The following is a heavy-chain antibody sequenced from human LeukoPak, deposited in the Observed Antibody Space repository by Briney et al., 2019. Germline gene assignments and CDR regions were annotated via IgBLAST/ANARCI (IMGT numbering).Heavy chain of an antibody. Sequence: ASVKVSCKASGYTFTGYYMHWVRQAPGQGLEWMAWINPNSGGTNYAQQFQGRVTMTRDTSISTAYMELSRLRSDDTAVYYCARMRAYDFWSEGYFDYWGQGTLVTVSS. D-gene: IGHD3-3*01. J-gene: IGHJ4*02. CDR1: GYTFTGYY. CDR2: INPNSGGT. CDR3: ARMRAYDFWSEGYFDY. V-gene: IGHV1-2*02.